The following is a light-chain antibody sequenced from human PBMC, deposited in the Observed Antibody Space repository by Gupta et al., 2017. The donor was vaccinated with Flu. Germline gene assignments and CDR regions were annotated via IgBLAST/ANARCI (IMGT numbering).Light chain of an antibody. CDR3: QVWDTTSDHYV. J-gene: IGLJ1*01. Sequence: ARIACGGNNIGRKAVHWYQQKPGQAPVLVVYDDSARPSGIPERFSGSNSGNTATLTISRIEAGDEADYYCQVWDTTSDHYVFGIGTKVTVL. CDR2: DDS. CDR1: NIGRKA. V-gene: IGLV3-21*02.